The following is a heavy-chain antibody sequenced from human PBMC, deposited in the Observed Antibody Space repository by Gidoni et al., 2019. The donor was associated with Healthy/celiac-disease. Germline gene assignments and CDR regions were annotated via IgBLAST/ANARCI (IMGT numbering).Heavy chain of an antibody. V-gene: IGHV1-46*01. Sequence: QVQLLQSGADVKKPGVSVKVSCKASGYTFPSYYMHWVRQAPGQGLEWMGIINPSGGSTSYAQKFQGRVTMTRDTSTSTVYMELSSLRSEDTAVYYCARDTQNYCGGDCPDYWGQGTLVTVSS. CDR3: ARDTQNYCGGDCPDY. CDR2: INPSGGST. CDR1: GYTFPSYY. J-gene: IGHJ4*02. D-gene: IGHD2-21*02.